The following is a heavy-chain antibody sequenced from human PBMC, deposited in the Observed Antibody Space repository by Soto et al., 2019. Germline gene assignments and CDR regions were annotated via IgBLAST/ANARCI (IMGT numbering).Heavy chain of an antibody. CDR2: ISYDGSNK. Sequence: GGCLRLSCAASGFTFSRYGMHWVRQAPGKGLEWVAVISYDGSNKYYADSVKGRFTISRDNSKNTLYLQMNSLRAEDTAVYYCAKDRLLWFGELPHDAFDIWGQGAMVTVSS. CDR1: GFTFSRYG. CDR3: AKDRLLWFGELPHDAFDI. V-gene: IGHV3-30*18. J-gene: IGHJ3*02. D-gene: IGHD3-10*01.